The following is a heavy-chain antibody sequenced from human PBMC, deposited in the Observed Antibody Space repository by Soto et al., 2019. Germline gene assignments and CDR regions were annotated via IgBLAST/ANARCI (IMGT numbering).Heavy chain of an antibody. J-gene: IGHJ6*02. CDR1: GYTLTELS. V-gene: IGHV1-24*01. Sequence: GASVKVSCKVSGYTLTELSMHRVRQAPGKGLEGMGGFDPEDGETTYAQKFQGRVTMTEDTSTDTAYMELSSLRSEDTAVYYCATDIENWNYVYGMDVWGQGTTVTVSS. D-gene: IGHD1-1*01. CDR3: ATDIENWNYVYGMDV. CDR2: FDPEDGET.